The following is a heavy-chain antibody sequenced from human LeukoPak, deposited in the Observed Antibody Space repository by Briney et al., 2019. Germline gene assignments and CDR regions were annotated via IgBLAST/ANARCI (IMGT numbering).Heavy chain of an antibody. CDR1: GFTFSSYA. Sequence: PGGSLRLSCAASGFTFSSYAMSWVRQAPGKGLEWVSSIGGSGSTTHYAESVKGRFTISRDSSKNTLHLQMSSLRADDTAIYYCARGTYGYYPWDYWGQGTLVTVSS. CDR2: IGGSGSTT. J-gene: IGHJ4*02. D-gene: IGHD3-22*01. V-gene: IGHV3-23*01. CDR3: ARGTYGYYPWDY.